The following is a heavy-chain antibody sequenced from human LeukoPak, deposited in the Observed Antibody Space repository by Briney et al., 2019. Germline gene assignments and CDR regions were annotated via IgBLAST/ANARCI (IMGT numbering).Heavy chain of an antibody. CDR1: GGSISSGGYY. J-gene: IGHJ4*02. D-gene: IGHD6-13*01. Sequence: SETLSLTCTVSGGSISSGGYYWSWIRQHPGKGLEWIGYIYYSGSTYYNPSLKSRVTISVDTSKNQFSLKLSSVTAADTAVYYCARVSSSWSGTFDYWGQGTLVTVSS. CDR3: ARVSSSWSGTFDY. CDR2: IYYSGST. V-gene: IGHV4-31*03.